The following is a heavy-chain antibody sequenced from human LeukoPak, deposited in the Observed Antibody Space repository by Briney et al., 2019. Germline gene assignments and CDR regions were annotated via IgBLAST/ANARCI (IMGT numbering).Heavy chain of an antibody. CDR2: INPNSGAT. CDR1: GYTFTGQY. J-gene: IGHJ4*02. D-gene: IGHD6-13*01. CDR3: ARRVTAASGFDY. V-gene: IGHV1-2*02. Sequence: ASVKVSCKASGYTFTGQYLHWVRQAPGQGLEWMGWINPNSGATTYAQTFQGRVTMTRDTSISTVYMDLSSLTSDDTAVYYCARRVTAASGFDYWGQGTLVTVSS.